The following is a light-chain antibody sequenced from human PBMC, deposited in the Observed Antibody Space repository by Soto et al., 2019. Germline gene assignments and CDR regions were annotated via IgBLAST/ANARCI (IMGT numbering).Light chain of an antibody. Sequence: QPVLTQPPSASGTPGQRVTISCSGSSSNIGSNTVNWYQQLPGTAPKLLIYSNNQRPSGVPDRFSGSKSGTSASLAISGLELEDEDDYYGAAWDDSLNGHVFGTGTKVTVL. CDR1: SSNIGSNT. J-gene: IGLJ1*01. CDR3: AAWDDSLNGHV. V-gene: IGLV1-44*01. CDR2: SNN.